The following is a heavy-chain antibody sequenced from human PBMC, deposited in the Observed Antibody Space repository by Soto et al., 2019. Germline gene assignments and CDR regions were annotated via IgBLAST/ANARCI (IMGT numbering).Heavy chain of an antibody. CDR1: GGSIGSSSYY. CDR3: ARHTSTEQLLWFGELLHKPFDY. D-gene: IGHD3-10*01. Sequence: TSVTLSLTCTVSGGSIGSSSYYWGWIRQPPRKGLEWIGSIYYSGSTYYNPSLKCRVTISADTSKNQFSLKLSSVTAADTVVYYCARHTSTEQLLWFGELLHKPFDYWGQGTLVTVSS. V-gene: IGHV4-39*01. J-gene: IGHJ4*02. CDR2: IYYSGST.